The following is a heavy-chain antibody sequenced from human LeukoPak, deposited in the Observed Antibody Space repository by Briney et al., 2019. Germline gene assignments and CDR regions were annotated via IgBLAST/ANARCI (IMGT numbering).Heavy chain of an antibody. CDR2: IIPILGIA. V-gene: IGHV1-69*04. Sequence: GASVKVSCKASGGTFSSYAISWVRQAPGQGLEWMGRIIPILGIANYAQKFQGRVTITADKSTSTAYMELSSLRAEDTAVYYCAKAAIPLYDSIPFFDYWGQGTLVTVSS. D-gene: IGHD5/OR15-5a*01. CDR3: AKAAIPLYDSIPFFDY. J-gene: IGHJ4*02. CDR1: GGTFSSYA.